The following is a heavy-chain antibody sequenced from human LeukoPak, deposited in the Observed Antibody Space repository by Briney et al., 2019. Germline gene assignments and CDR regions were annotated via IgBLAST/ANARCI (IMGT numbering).Heavy chain of an antibody. D-gene: IGHD6-19*01. CDR2: ISAYNGNT. J-gene: IGHJ4*02. Sequence: ASVKVSCKASGYTFTGYYMHWVRQAPGQGLEWMGWISAYNGNTNYAQKLQGRVTMTTDTSTSTAYMELRSLRSDDTAVYYCARVPLPARYSSGSGDYWGQGTLVTVSS. CDR1: GYTFTGYY. V-gene: IGHV1-18*04. CDR3: ARVPLPARYSSGSGDY.